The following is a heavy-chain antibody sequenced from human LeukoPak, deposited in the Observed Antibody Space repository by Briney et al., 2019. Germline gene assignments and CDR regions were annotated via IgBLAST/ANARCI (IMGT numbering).Heavy chain of an antibody. J-gene: IGHJ6*02. CDR3: ARGREITIFVVRGPQYYYYGMDV. Sequence: ASVKVSCKASGYTFTSYDINWVRQATGQGLEWMGRIIPILGIANYAQKFQGRVTITADKSTSTAYMELSSLRSEDTAVYYCARGREITIFVVRGPQYYYYGMDVWGQGTTVTVSS. CDR2: IIPILGIA. D-gene: IGHD3-3*01. V-gene: IGHV1-69*04. CDR1: GYTFTSYD.